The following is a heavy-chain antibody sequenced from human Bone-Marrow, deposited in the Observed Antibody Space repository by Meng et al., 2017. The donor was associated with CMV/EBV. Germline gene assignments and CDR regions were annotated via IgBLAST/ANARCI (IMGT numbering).Heavy chain of an antibody. J-gene: IGHJ6*02. Sequence: GGSLRLSCTASGFTFRSYWMSWVRQAPGKGLEWVANIEQDGSEKNYVDSVKGRFTISRDNAKNSLYLQMNSLRAEDTAVFYCARVWFPCITIFGVVIIVYYYGMDGWGQGTTVTVSS. V-gene: IGHV3-7*04. D-gene: IGHD3-3*01. CDR1: GFTFRSYW. CDR3: ARVWFPCITIFGVVIIVYYYGMDG. CDR2: IEQDGSEK.